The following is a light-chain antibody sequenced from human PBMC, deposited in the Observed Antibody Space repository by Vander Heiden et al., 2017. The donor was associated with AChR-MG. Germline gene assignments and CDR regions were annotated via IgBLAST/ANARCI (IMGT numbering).Light chain of an antibody. J-gene: IGLJ1*01. CDR1: SSDVGSYNY. Sequence: QPALTQPASVCGSPGQSITISCTGTSSDVGSYNYSSWYQQHPGTAPNLMIDDVRNRPSGVSNRFSASTSATTASLTISGLQDEDEDDYYCSSYTSNIYVFGTGTKVTVL. CDR3: SSYTSNIYV. CDR2: DVR. V-gene: IGLV2-14*03.